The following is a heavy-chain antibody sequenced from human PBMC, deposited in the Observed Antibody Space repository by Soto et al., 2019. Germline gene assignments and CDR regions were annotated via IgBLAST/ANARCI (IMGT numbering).Heavy chain of an antibody. V-gene: IGHV3-30-3*01. CDR3: AREGGDTVVTFYI. Sequence: RRLENPGKGLEWVADISRDGGTKYYIDSVKGRFTISRDNSRNTLSLQMDSLRIEDTAVYYCAREGGDTVVTFYIWGQGTKVTVS. CDR2: ISRDGGTK. D-gene: IGHD4-17*01. J-gene: IGHJ3*02.